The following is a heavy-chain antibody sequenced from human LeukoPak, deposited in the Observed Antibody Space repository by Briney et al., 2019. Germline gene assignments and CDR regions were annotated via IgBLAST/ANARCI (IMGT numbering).Heavy chain of an antibody. Sequence: GGSLRLSCAASGFTFSSYAMSWVRQAPGNGLEWVSAISGSGGSTYYADSVRGRFTISRDNSKNTLYLQMNSLRAEDTAVYYCAKALYSSSPYYFDYWGQGTLVTVSS. V-gene: IGHV3-23*01. CDR2: ISGSGGST. CDR3: AKALYSSSPYYFDY. D-gene: IGHD6-6*01. J-gene: IGHJ4*02. CDR1: GFTFSSYA.